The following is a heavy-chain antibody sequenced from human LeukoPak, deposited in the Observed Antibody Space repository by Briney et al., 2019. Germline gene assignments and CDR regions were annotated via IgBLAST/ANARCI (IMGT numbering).Heavy chain of an antibody. CDR1: GGSFSGYY. CDR2: INHSGST. CDR3: ARHRDCCSSTSCSRYYFDY. V-gene: IGHV4-34*01. D-gene: IGHD2-2*01. J-gene: IGHJ4*02. Sequence: SETLSLTCAVYGGSFSGYYWSWIRQPPGKGLEWIGEINHSGSTNYNPSLKSRVTISVDTSKNQFSLKLSSVTAADTAVYYCARHRDCCSSTSCSRYYFDYWGQGTLVTVSS.